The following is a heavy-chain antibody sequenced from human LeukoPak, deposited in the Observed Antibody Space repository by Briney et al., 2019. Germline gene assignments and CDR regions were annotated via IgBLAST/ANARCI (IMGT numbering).Heavy chain of an antibody. CDR3: ARRGTYSYFDY. V-gene: IGHV4-39*01. Sequence: PSETLSLTCTVSGGSISSSSNYWGWIRQPPGKGLEWIGSIYYSGSTYYNPSLRSRVTISVDTSKNQFSLKLSSVTAADTAVYYCARRGTYSYFDYWGQGTLVTVSS. J-gene: IGHJ4*02. CDR2: IYYSGST. D-gene: IGHD1-26*01. CDR1: GGSISSSSNY.